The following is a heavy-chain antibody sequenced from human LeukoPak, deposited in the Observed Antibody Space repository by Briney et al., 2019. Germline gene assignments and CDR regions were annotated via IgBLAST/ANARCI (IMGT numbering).Heavy chain of an antibody. CDR1: GFTFSSYA. D-gene: IGHD6-13*01. CDR2: ISYDGSSK. V-gene: IGHV3-30*04. Sequence: GGSLRLSCAASGFTFSSYAMQGVRQAPGKGLEWGAVISYDGSSKYYADSVKGRFTISRDNCNKTLDLQMNSLRAEDTAVYYCARDLAQQLHVCYYMDVWGNGTTVTISS. J-gene: IGHJ6*03. CDR3: ARDLAQQLHVCYYMDV.